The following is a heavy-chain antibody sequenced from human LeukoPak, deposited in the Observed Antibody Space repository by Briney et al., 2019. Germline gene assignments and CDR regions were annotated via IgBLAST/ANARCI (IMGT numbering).Heavy chain of an antibody. Sequence: PGGSLRLSCAASGFTFSSYGMHWVRQAPGKGLEWVSAISGSGGSTYYADSVKGRFTISRDNSKNTLYLQMNSLRAEDTAVYYCAKEIPYYYDSSGFGGPWGQGTLVTVSS. V-gene: IGHV3-23*01. CDR1: GFTFSSYG. CDR3: AKEIPYYYDSSGFGGP. CDR2: ISGSGGST. J-gene: IGHJ5*02. D-gene: IGHD3-22*01.